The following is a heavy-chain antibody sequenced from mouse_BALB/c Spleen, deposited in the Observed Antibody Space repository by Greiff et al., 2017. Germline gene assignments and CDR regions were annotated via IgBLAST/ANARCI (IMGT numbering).Heavy chain of an antibody. CDR3: ARAPAIYYGNYGFAY. CDR1: GFTFSDYY. Sequence: EVNLVESGGGLVKPGGSLKLSCAASGFTFSDYYMYWVRQTPEKRLEWVATISDGGSYTYYPDSVKGRFTISRDNAKNNLYLQMSSLKSEDTAMYYCARAPAIYYGNYGFAYWGQGTLVTVSA. D-gene: IGHD2-1*01. CDR2: ISDGGSYT. J-gene: IGHJ3*01. V-gene: IGHV5-4*02.